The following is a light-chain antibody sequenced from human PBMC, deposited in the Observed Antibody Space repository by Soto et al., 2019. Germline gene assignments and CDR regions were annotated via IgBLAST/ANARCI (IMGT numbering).Light chain of an antibody. CDR2: EVS. CDR1: SSDVGGYNY. Sequence: QSALTQPPSASGSPGQSVTISCTGTSSDVGGYNYVSWYQQHPGKAPKLMIYEVSKRPSGVPDRFSGSKSGNTASLTVSGLQAEDEADYYCCAYVSSNTLLFGGGTKVTVL. V-gene: IGLV2-8*01. J-gene: IGLJ3*02. CDR3: CAYVSSNTLL.